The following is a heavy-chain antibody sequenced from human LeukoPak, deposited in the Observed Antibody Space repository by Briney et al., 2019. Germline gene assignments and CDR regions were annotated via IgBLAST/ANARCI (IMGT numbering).Heavy chain of an antibody. J-gene: IGHJ6*02. Sequence: GGSLRLSCAASGFTFSSYSMNWVRQAPGKGLEWVSSISSSSSYIYYADSVKGRFTISRDNAKNSLYLQMNSLRAEDTAVYYCARDPPGSPYYYGMDVWAKGPRSPSP. D-gene: IGHD6-13*01. CDR3: ARDPPGSPYYYGMDV. CDR2: ISSSSSYI. CDR1: GFTFSSYS. V-gene: IGHV3-21*01.